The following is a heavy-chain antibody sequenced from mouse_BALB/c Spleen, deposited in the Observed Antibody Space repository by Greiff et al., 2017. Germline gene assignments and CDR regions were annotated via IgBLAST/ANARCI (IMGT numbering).Heavy chain of an antibody. CDR3: ARSQRYDVAWFAY. D-gene: IGHD2-14*01. CDR2: IDPYNGGT. CDR1: GYSFTDYN. Sequence: EVKLMESGPELVKPGASVKVSCKASGYSFTDYNMYWVKQSHGKSLEWIGYIDPYNGGTSYNQKFKGKATLTVDKSSSTAFMHLNSLTSEDSAVYYCARSQRYDVAWFAYWGQGTLVTVSA. J-gene: IGHJ3*01. V-gene: IGHV1S135*01.